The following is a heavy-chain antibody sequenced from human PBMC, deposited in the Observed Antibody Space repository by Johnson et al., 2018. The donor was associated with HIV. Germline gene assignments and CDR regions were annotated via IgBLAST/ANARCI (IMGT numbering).Heavy chain of an antibody. J-gene: IGHJ3*02. Sequence: VQLVESGGGLVQPGRSLRLSCAASGFTFDDYAMHWVRQAPGKGLEWVSGISWNSGSIGYADSVKGRFTISRDNAKNSLYLQMNSLRAEDTALYYCAKDLLNESGAFDIWGQGTMVTVSS. CDR1: GFTFDDYA. V-gene: IGHV3-9*01. CDR3: AKDLLNESGAFDI. D-gene: IGHD1-1*01. CDR2: ISWNSGSI.